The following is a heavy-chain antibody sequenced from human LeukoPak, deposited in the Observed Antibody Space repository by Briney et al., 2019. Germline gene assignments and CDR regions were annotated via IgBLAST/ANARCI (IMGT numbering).Heavy chain of an antibody. Sequence: SETLSLTCAVSGYSISSGYYWGWIRQPPGKGLEWIGSVYHSGSTYYNPSLKSRVTISVDASKNQFSLKLSSVTAADTAVYYCASRSGSYYGPFDYWGQGTLVTVSS. CDR1: GYSISSGYY. CDR2: VYHSGST. J-gene: IGHJ4*02. V-gene: IGHV4-38-2*01. CDR3: ASRSGSYYGPFDY. D-gene: IGHD1-26*01.